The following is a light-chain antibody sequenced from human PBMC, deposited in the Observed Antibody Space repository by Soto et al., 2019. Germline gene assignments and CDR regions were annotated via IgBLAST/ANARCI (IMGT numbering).Light chain of an antibody. J-gene: IGKJ2*01. CDR1: QSFSSW. Sequence: DIQMTQSPSTLSASVGDRVTITCRASQSFSSWLAWYKQKPGKAPNLLIYDASSLESGVPSRLSGSGSGTEFTLTISGLQPDDFATYYCQQYNDFYSFGQGTKLEIK. CDR2: DAS. CDR3: QQYNDFYS. V-gene: IGKV1-5*01.